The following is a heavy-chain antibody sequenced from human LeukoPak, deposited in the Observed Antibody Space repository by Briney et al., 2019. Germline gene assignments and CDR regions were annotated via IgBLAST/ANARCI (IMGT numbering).Heavy chain of an antibody. CDR2: INPSGGST. CDR3: ARDDYDILTGYSQDYYYYGMDV. CDR1: GYTFTSYY. J-gene: IGHJ6*02. Sequence: ASVRVSCTASGYTFTSYYMHWVRQAPGQGLEWMGIINPSGGSTSYAQKFQGRVTMTRDTSTSTVYMELSSLRSEDTAVYYCARDDYDILTGYSQDYYYYGMDVWGQGTTVTVSS. D-gene: IGHD3-9*01. V-gene: IGHV1-46*01.